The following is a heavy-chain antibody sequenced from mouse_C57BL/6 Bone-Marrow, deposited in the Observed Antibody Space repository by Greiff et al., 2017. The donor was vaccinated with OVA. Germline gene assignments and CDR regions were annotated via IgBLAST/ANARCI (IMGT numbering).Heavy chain of an antibody. CDR1: GYTFTSYW. CDR2: IYPGSGST. V-gene: IGHV1-55*01. CDR3: AIWAMDY. J-gene: IGHJ4*01. Sequence: QVQLQQPGAELVKPGASVKMSCKASGYTFTSYWITWVKQRPGQGLEWIGDIYPGSGSTNYNEKFKGKATLTVDKSSSTAYMQLSSLTSEDSAVYYCAIWAMDYWGQGTSVTVSS.